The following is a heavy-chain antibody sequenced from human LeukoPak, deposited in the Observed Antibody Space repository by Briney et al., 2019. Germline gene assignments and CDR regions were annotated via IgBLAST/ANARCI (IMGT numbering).Heavy chain of an antibody. CDR1: GGSISSYY. CDR3: ARVYRSGWNYYFDY. V-gene: IGHV4-59*01. D-gene: IGHD6-19*01. Sequence: SETLSLTCTVSGGSISSYYWSWVRQSPGRGLEWIGYIYYSGSTNYNPSLKSRVTISVDTSKNQFSLKLSSVTAADTAVYYCARVYRSGWNYYFDYWGQGTLVTVSS. J-gene: IGHJ4*02. CDR2: IYYSGST.